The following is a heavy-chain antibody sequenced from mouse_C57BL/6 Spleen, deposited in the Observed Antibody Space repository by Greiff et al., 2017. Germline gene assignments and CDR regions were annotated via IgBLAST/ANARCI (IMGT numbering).Heavy chain of an antibody. J-gene: IGHJ2*01. CDR3: ARWLLREAFDY. CDR1: GYTFTDYY. CDR2: INPNNGGT. D-gene: IGHD2-3*01. V-gene: IGHV1-26*01. Sequence: EVQLQQSGPELVKPGASVKISCKASGYTFTDYYMNWVKQSHGKSLEWIGDINPNNGGTSYNQKFKGKATLTVDKSSSTAYMELRSLTSEDSAVYYCARWLLREAFDYWGQGTTLTVS.